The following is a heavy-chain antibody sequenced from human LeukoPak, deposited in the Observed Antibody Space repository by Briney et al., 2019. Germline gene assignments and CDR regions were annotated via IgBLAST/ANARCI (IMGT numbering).Heavy chain of an antibody. J-gene: IGHJ6*02. CDR3: ARQDYLHVRPPGQYYYGMDV. CDR2: IGSGGSAI. Sequence: PGGSLRLSCAASGFTFSSYEMNWVRQAPGKGLEWVSYIGSGGSAIFHADSVKGRFTISRDNAKNSLYLQMNSLRAEDTAVYYCARQDYLHVRPPGQYYYGMDVWGQGTTVTVSS. V-gene: IGHV3-48*03. D-gene: IGHD2/OR15-2a*01. CDR1: GFTFSSYE.